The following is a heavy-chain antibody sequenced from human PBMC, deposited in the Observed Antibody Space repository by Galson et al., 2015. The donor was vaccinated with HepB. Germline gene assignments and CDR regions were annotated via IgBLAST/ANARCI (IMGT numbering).Heavy chain of an antibody. J-gene: IGHJ6*02. Sequence: SVKVSCKVSGGTFRTNVISWVRQAPGQGLEWMGGIIPIFRTANYAQKFQGRVTTTADESTSTAYMEMSSLRSEDTAVYYCARGRGGITIFGVVSTHYYYYGMDVWGQGTTVTVSS. CDR2: IIPIFRTA. CDR3: ARGRGGITIFGVVSTHYYYYGMDV. CDR1: GGTFRTNV. D-gene: IGHD3-3*01. V-gene: IGHV1-69*13.